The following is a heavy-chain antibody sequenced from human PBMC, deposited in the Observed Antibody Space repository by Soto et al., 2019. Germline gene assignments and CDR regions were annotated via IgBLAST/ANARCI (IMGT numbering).Heavy chain of an antibody. D-gene: IGHD3-10*01. CDR1: GGSISSSNW. CDR3: ARYPHFGPFRYYYYGMDV. Sequence: QVQLQESGPGLVKSSGTLSLTCAVSGGSISSSNWWSWVRQPPGKGLEWIGEIYHSGSTNYNPSLKSRVTISVDKSKNQFSLKLSSVTAADTAVYYCARYPHFGPFRYYYYGMDVWGQGTTVTVSS. V-gene: IGHV4-4*02. J-gene: IGHJ6*02. CDR2: IYHSGST.